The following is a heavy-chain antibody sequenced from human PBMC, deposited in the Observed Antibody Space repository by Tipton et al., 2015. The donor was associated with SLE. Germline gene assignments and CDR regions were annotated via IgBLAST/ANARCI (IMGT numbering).Heavy chain of an antibody. CDR1: GGSISSGSYY. V-gene: IGHV4-61*02. J-gene: IGHJ6*02. D-gene: IGHD3-22*01. Sequence: TLSLTCTVSGGSISSGSYYWSWIRQPAGKGLEWIGRIYTSGSTNYNPSLKSRVTISVDTSKNQFSLKLSSVTAADTAVYYCARVLDWRYYDSSGYYGGLYGMDVWGQGTTVTVSS. CDR3: ARVLDWRYYDSSGYYGGLYGMDV. CDR2: IYTSGST.